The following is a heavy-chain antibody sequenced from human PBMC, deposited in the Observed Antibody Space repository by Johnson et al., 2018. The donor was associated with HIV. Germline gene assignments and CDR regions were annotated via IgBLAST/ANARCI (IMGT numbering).Heavy chain of an antibody. V-gene: IGHV3-30*14. Sequence: QMLLVESGGGVVQPGRSLRLSCAASGFTFSSYSMHWVRQAPGKGLEWVAVISYDGSNKYYADSVKGRFTISRDNSKNTLYLQMNSLRAEDTAVYYCARDQGGSYYAAFDIWGQGTMVTVSS. CDR3: ARDQGGSYYAAFDI. CDR1: GFTFSSYS. D-gene: IGHD1-26*01. CDR2: ISYDGSNK. J-gene: IGHJ3*02.